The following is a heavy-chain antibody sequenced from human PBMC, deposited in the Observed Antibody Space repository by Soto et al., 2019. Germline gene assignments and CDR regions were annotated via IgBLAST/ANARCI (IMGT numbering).Heavy chain of an antibody. CDR2: ISSSSSYK. Sequence: PGGSLRLSCAASGFTFSGYSMNWVRQAPGKGLEWVSSISSSSSYKFYTHSVKGRFTLSRDNAKNSLDLQMDSLRAEDTAVYYCARERLCNSLNCYQWRLNDGYDIWGQGIMVTVSS. D-gene: IGHD2-2*01. J-gene: IGHJ3*02. V-gene: IGHV3-21*01. CDR3: ARERLCNSLNCYQWRLNDGYDI. CDR1: GFTFSGYS.